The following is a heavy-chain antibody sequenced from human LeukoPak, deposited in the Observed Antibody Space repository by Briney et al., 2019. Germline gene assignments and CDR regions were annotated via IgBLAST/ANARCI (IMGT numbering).Heavy chain of an antibody. Sequence: GTSVKVSCKASGFTFTSSAMQWVRQARGQRLEWIGWIVVGSGNTNYAQKFQERVTITRDMSTSTAYMELSSLRAEDTAVYYCAKDLRREKQWLAQQGDAFDIWGQGTMVTVSS. CDR3: AKDLRREKQWLAQQGDAFDI. J-gene: IGHJ3*02. CDR1: GFTFTSSA. V-gene: IGHV1-58*02. D-gene: IGHD6-19*01. CDR2: IVVGSGNT.